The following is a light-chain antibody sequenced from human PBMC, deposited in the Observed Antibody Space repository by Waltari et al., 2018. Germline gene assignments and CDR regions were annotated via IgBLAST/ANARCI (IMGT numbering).Light chain of an antibody. CDR1: NIESRS. CDR3: QVWDTSSAPYV. Sequence: SYVLTQPPSVSMAPGKTARITCGGNNIESRSVHWYQQKAGQAPVLVIQHDSDRPSGIPDRISGSNSGNTATLTITRVEVGDEADYYCQVWDTSSAPYVFGPGTKVSVL. CDR2: HDS. V-gene: IGLV3-21*01. J-gene: IGLJ1*01.